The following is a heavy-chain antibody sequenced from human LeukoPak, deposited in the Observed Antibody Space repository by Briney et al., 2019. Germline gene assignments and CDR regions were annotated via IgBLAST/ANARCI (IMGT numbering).Heavy chain of an antibody. Sequence: GGSLRLSCAASGFTFSSYWMNWARQAPGKGLEWVASINHNGNVNYYVDSVKGRFTISRDNAKNSLYLQMSNLRAEDTAVYYCAKTAARHLDYWGQGTLVTVSS. D-gene: IGHD6-6*01. CDR3: AKTAARHLDY. J-gene: IGHJ4*02. CDR1: GFTFSSYW. V-gene: IGHV3-7*03. CDR2: INHNGNVN.